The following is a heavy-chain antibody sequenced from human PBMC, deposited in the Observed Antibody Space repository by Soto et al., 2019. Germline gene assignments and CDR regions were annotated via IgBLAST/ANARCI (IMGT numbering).Heavy chain of an antibody. CDR3: ASRYGRAFHI. D-gene: IGHD4-17*01. J-gene: IGHJ3*02. CDR1: GGSISSYY. Sequence: QVQLQESGPGLVKPSETLSLTCTVSGGSISSYYWSWIRQPPGQGLEWIGYTYYSGSTNYNPSLTSRSTISVDTSKNQFSPTLCSVTAADTAVYYCASRYGRAFHIWGQGTMVTVSS. CDR2: TYYSGST. V-gene: IGHV4-59*08.